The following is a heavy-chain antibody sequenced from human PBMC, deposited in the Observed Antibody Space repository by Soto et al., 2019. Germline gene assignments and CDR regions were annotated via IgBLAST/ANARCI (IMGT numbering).Heavy chain of an antibody. Sequence: QVQLVQSGAEVKKPGSSVRVSCKASGDTFTFYSINWVRQAPGLGLEWMGRINPILSMSNYAQRFQGRVTMTADKSTSTPYMELSSLRSEDTAMYYPARSYGSGHRAFDYWGQGALVTVSS. CDR1: GDTFTFYS. J-gene: IGHJ4*02. CDR3: ARSYGSGHRAFDY. V-gene: IGHV1-69*02. CDR2: INPILSMS. D-gene: IGHD3-10*01.